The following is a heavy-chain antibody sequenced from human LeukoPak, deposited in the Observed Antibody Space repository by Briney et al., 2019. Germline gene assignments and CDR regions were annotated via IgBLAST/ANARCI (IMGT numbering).Heavy chain of an antibody. CDR2: ISGSGGST. CDR1: GFTFSSYA. D-gene: IGHD5-12*01. V-gene: IGHV3-23*01. Sequence: PGGSLRLSCAASGFTFSSYAMSWVRQAPGKGLEWVSAISGSGGSTYYADSVKGRFTISRDNSKNTLYLQMNSLRAEDTAVYYCAKDEGFRGYRVDAFDIWGQGTMVTVSS. CDR3: AKDEGFRGYRVDAFDI. J-gene: IGHJ3*02.